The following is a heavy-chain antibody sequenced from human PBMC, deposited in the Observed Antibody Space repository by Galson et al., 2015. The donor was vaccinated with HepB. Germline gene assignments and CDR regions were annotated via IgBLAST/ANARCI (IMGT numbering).Heavy chain of an antibody. Sequence: SLRLSCAASGFTFNSHAMIWVRQAPGKGLEWVSSISGSGSGTYYTDSVKGRFTIPRDNSKNTLYLQMNSLRAEDTALYYCAKEGMAFGYFDLWGRGCLVTVSP. CDR1: GFTFNSHA. D-gene: IGHD6-13*01. CDR2: ISGSGSGT. J-gene: IGHJ2*01. CDR3: AKEGMAFGYFDL. V-gene: IGHV3-23*01.